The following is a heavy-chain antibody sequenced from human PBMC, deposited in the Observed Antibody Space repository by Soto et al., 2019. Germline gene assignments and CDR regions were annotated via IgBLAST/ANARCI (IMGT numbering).Heavy chain of an antibody. Sequence: SETLSLTCTVSGGSISSSSYYWGWIRQPPGKGLEWIGSIYYSGSTYHNPSLKSRVTISVDTSKNQFSLKLSSVTAADTAVYYCASRTTGTTFPFDYWGQGTLVTVSS. CDR2: IYYSGST. V-gene: IGHV4-39*01. D-gene: IGHD1-1*01. J-gene: IGHJ4*02. CDR3: ASRTTGTTFPFDY. CDR1: GGSISSSSYY.